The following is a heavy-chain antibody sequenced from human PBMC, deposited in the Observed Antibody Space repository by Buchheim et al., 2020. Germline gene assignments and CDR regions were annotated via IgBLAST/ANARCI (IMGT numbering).Heavy chain of an antibody. Sequence: QVQLEESGPGLVKPSGTLSLTCAVSGADISRGNWWSWVRQPPGRGLEWIGEIYHGGTTNYNPSLQSRVTITLDQSKTQFSLNLRSVTAADTAVYFCARVTDILNGYYVDYWGQGT. J-gene: IGHJ4*02. V-gene: IGHV4-4*02. CDR3: ARVTDILNGYYVDY. CDR2: IYHGGTT. D-gene: IGHD3-9*01. CDR1: GADISRGNW.